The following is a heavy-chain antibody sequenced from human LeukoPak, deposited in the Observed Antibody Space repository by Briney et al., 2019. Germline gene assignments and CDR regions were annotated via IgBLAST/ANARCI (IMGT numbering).Heavy chain of an antibody. CDR2: INHSGST. CDR3: ARDLHTSPIQLWSLLEELIQGSYGMDV. J-gene: IGHJ6*02. CDR1: GGSFSGYY. V-gene: IGHV4-34*01. D-gene: IGHD5-18*01. Sequence: SETLSLTCAVYGGSFSGYYWSWIRQPPGKGLEWIGEINHSGSTNYNPSLKSRVTISVDTSKNQFSLKLSSVTAADTAVYYCARDLHTSPIQLWSLLEELIQGSYGMDVWGQGTTVTVSS.